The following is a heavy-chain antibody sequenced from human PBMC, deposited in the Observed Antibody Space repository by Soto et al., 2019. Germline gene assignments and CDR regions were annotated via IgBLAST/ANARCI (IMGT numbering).Heavy chain of an antibody. CDR3: AKDRNYPRDQFHY. J-gene: IGHJ4*02. V-gene: IGHV3-74*01. CDR1: GFIFSIDW. D-gene: IGHD1-7*01. CDR2: ISANGQGI. Sequence: GGSLRLSCAASGFIFSIDWMHWARQAPGKGLVWVAGISANGQGIYYADSVRGRFTISRDNSKNTIFLHMDSLRAEDTAVYYCAKDRNYPRDQFHYWGQGTLVTVSS.